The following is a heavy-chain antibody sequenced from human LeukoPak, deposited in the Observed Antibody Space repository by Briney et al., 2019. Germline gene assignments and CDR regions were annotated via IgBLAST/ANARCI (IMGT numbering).Heavy chain of an antibody. V-gene: IGHV3-23*01. J-gene: IGHJ4*02. D-gene: IGHD3-3*01. CDR1: GFNFSSFV. CDR3: ARDRVSETYYDFWSGYHSLDY. Sequence: PGGSLRLSCAGSGFNFSSFVMTWVRQAPGKGLEWASSISASGRGTYYADSVKGRFTISRDNAKNTLYLQMNSLRAEDTAVYYCARDRVSETYYDFWSGYHSLDYWGQGTLVTVSS. CDR2: ISASGRGT.